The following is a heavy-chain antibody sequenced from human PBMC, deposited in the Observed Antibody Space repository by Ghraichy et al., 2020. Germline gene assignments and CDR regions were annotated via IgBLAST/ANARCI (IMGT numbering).Heavy chain of an antibody. V-gene: IGHV4-4*07. CDR3: ARMGTWTKYSGSYYGFDY. D-gene: IGHD1-26*01. J-gene: IGHJ4*02. CDR1: GGSISSYY. Sequence: SETLSLTCTVSGGSISSYYWSWTRQPAGKGLEWIGRIYTSGSTNYNPSLNSRVTMSVDTSKNQFSLKLSSVTAADTAVYYCARMGTWTKYSGSYYGFDYWGQGTLVTVSS. CDR2: IYTSGST.